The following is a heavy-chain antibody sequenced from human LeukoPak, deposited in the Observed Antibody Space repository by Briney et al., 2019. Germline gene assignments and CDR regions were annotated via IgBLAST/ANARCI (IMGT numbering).Heavy chain of an antibody. V-gene: IGHV3-66*01. D-gene: IGHD2-15*01. Sequence: PGGSLRLSFAASGFTFSSNYMNWVRQAPGKGLEWVSVIYSGGSTYYADSVKGRFAISRDNAKNSLYLQMNSLTAEDTAVYYCARDNTYCSGSRCYDRFDYWGQGTLVAVSS. CDR1: GFTFSSNY. J-gene: IGHJ4*02. CDR3: ARDNTYCSGSRCYDRFDY. CDR2: IYSGGST.